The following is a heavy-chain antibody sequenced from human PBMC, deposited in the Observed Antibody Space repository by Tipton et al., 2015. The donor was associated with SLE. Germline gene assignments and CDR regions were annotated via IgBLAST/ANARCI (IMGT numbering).Heavy chain of an antibody. CDR1: GGSISSYY. CDR3: AREEYSSGWTEVHWFDP. V-gene: IGHV4-59*01. Sequence: TLSLTCTVSGGSISSYYWSWIRQPPGKGLEWIGYIYYSGSTNYNPSLKSRVTISVDTSKNQFSLKLISVTAADTAVYYCAREEYSSGWTEVHWFDPGGXXTLVTVSS. CDR2: IYYSGST. J-gene: IGHJ5*02. D-gene: IGHD6-19*01.